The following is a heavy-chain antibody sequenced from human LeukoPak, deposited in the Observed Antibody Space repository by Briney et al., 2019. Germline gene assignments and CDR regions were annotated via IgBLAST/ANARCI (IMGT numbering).Heavy chain of an antibody. V-gene: IGHV4-59*08. Sequence: PSETLSLTCTVSGGSISSYYWSWIRQPPGKGLEWIGYIYYSGSTNYNPSLKSRVTISVDTSKNQFSLKLSSVTAADTAVYYCARGDYGGNSRYYYYGMDVWGQGTTVTVSS. CDR2: IYYSGST. CDR3: ARGDYGGNSRYYYYGMDV. J-gene: IGHJ6*02. CDR1: GGSISSYY. D-gene: IGHD4-23*01.